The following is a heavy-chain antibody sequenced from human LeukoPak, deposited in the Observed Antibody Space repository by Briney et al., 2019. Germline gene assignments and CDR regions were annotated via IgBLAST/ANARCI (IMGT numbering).Heavy chain of an antibody. Sequence: PGGSLRLSCATSGFTFSNAWMNWVRQAPGKGLEWVGRIRSNSDGGTIDYAAPVKGRFTLSRDDSKTTLYLQMNSLQTEDTAVYYCATDFYDSTWGRGTLVTVSS. D-gene: IGHD3-22*01. V-gene: IGHV3-15*07. J-gene: IGHJ5*02. CDR3: ATDFYDST. CDR1: GFTFSNAW. CDR2: IRSNSDGGTI.